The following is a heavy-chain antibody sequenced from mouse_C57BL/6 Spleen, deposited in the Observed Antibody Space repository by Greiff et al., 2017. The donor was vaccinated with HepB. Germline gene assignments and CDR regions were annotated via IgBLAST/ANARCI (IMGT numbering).Heavy chain of an antibody. D-gene: IGHD2-14*01. Sequence: QVQLQQPGAELVKPGASVKLSCKASGYTFTSYWMHWVKQRPGQGLEWIGMIHPNSGSTNYNEKFKSKATLTVEKSSSTAYMQLSSRTSEDSAVYYCARKGVPRGYFDYWGQGTTLTVSS. J-gene: IGHJ2*01. CDR2: IHPNSGST. V-gene: IGHV1-64*01. CDR1: GYTFTSYW. CDR3: ARKGVPRGYFDY.